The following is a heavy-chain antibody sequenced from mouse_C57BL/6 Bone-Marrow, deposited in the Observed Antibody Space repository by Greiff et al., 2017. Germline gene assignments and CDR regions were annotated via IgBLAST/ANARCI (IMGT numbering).Heavy chain of an antibody. V-gene: IGHV1-54*01. CDR3: ARWGPIYYGYAYYFDY. D-gene: IGHD2-2*01. CDR1: GYAFTNYL. CDR2: INPGSGCT. J-gene: IGHJ2*01. Sequence: QVHVKQSGAELVRPGTSVKVSCKASGYAFTNYLIEWVKQRPGQGLEWIGVINPGSGCTNYNEKFKGKATLTADKSSSTAYMQLSSLTSEDFAVYFCARWGPIYYGYAYYFDYWGQGTTLTVSS.